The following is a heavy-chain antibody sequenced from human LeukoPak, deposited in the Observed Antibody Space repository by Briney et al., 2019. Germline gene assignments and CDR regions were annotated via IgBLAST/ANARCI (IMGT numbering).Heavy chain of an antibody. J-gene: IGHJ3*02. CDR3: ARDFTRRPYYDFYPFAFDI. CDR2: IYHSGST. D-gene: IGHD3-3*01. Sequence: PSETLSLTCTVSGYSISSGYYWGWIRQPPGKGLEWIGSIYHSGSTYYNPSLKSRVTISVDTSKNQFSLKLSSVTAADTAVYYCARDFTRRPYYDFYPFAFDIWGQGTMVTVSS. V-gene: IGHV4-38-2*02. CDR1: GYSISSGYY.